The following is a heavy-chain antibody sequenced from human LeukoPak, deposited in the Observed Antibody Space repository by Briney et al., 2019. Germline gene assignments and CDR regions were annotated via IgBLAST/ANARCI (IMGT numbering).Heavy chain of an antibody. CDR1: EFTFSDYY. V-gene: IGHV3-11*04. Sequence: GGSLRLSCAASEFTFSDYYMSWIRQAPGKGLEWVSYISSSGSTMYYADSVKGRFTISRDNAKNSLYLQMNSLRAEDTAVYYCAAAAGRGGFLNYWGQGTLLTVSS. J-gene: IGHJ4*02. D-gene: IGHD6-13*01. CDR3: AAAAGRGGFLNY. CDR2: ISSSGSTM.